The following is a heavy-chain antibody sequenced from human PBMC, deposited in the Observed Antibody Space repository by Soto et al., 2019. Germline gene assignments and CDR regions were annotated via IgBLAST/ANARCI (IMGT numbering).Heavy chain of an antibody. D-gene: IGHD3-9*01. CDR3: ARDFSELLTGYYLDY. Sequence: GGSLRLSCAASGFTFSSYGMHWVRQAPGKGLEWVAVIWYDGSNKYYADSVKGRFTISRDNSKNTLYLQMNSLRAEDTAVYYCARDFSELLTGYYLDYWGQGTLVTVSS. J-gene: IGHJ4*02. CDR2: IWYDGSNK. CDR1: GFTFSSYG. V-gene: IGHV3-33*01.